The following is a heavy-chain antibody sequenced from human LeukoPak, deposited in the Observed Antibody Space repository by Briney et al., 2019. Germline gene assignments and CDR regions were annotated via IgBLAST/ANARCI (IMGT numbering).Heavy chain of an antibody. Sequence: GGSLRLSCAASGFTFSSYEMNWVRQAPGKGLEWVSYISSSGTTTYYADSVKGRFTISRDNAKNSLYLQMNSLIAEDTAVYYCARVQGKNFLNSWGQGPLATAPS. D-gene: IGHD2/OR15-2a*01. CDR1: GFTFSSYE. CDR2: ISSSGTTT. V-gene: IGHV3-48*03. J-gene: IGHJ4*02. CDR3: ARVQGKNFLNS.